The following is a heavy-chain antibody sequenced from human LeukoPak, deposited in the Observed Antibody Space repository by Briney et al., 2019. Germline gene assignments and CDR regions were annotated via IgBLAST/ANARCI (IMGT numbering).Heavy chain of an antibody. J-gene: IGHJ4*02. CDR1: GFSLNTSGVG. Sequence: GSGPTLVKPTQTLTLTCTFSGFSLNTSGVGVGWIRQPPEKALEWLALIYWDDDKRYSPSLKSRLTITKDTSKNQVLLTMTHMDPMDTATYYCAHSLSGSGFDYWGQGTLVTVSS. V-gene: IGHV2-5*02. CDR2: IYWDDDK. D-gene: IGHD3-10*01. CDR3: AHSLSGSGFDY.